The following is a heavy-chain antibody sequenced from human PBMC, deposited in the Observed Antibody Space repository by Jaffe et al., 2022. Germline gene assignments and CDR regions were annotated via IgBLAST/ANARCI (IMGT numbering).Heavy chain of an antibody. CDR2: IRSKANSYAT. J-gene: IGHJ4*02. CDR1: GFTFSGSA. CDR3: TRRGYSSSSREDY. V-gene: IGHV3-73*02. D-gene: IGHD6-6*01. Sequence: EVQLVESGGGLVQPGGSLKLSCAASGFTFSGSAMHWVRQASGKGLEWVGRIRSKANSYATAYAASVKGRFTISRDDSKNTAYLQMNSLKTEDTAVYYCTRRGYSSSSREDYWGQGTLVTVSS.